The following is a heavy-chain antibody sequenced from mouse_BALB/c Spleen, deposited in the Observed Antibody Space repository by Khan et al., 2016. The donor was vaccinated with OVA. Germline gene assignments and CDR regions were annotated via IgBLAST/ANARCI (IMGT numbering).Heavy chain of an antibody. D-gene: IGHD2-12*01. CDR2: IDPNTGYI. V-gene: IGHV1-7*01. Sequence: VQLQQSGAELAKPGASLKMSCTASGYTFITYWIHWVKQRPGQGLEWIGYIDPNTGYIAFNQKFKDKATLTADKSSNTAYMQLTSLTSEDSAVYYWARRGLYGSGTYWGQGTVVTGSA. J-gene: IGHJ3*01. CDR3: ARRGLYGSGTY. CDR1: GYTFITYW.